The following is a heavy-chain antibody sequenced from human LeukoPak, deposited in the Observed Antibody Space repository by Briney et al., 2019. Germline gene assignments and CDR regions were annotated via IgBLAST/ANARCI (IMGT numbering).Heavy chain of an antibody. CDR1: GFTFSDTW. J-gene: IGHJ4*02. CDR3: ARGPLTLDY. V-gene: IGHV3-74*01. D-gene: IGHD3-16*02. Sequence: GGSMRLSCAASGFTFSDTWMHWVRQAPGKGLVWVSRIRSDGSDTRYAESVKGRFTISRDNAKNTLYLQMNSLRAEDTAVYYCARGPLTLDYWGQGTLVTVSS. CDR2: IRSDGSDT.